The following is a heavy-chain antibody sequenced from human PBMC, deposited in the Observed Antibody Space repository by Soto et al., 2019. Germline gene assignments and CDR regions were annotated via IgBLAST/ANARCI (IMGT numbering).Heavy chain of an antibody. CDR3: GRVMIGTSRHTDSDY. D-gene: IGHD2-2*01. CDR1: GASISSRNYY. J-gene: IGHJ4*02. CDR2: IDYNGVT. V-gene: IGHV4-39*01. Sequence: SETLSLTCSVSGASISSRNYYWGWIRQTPGKGLEWIGNIDYNGVTYYNPSLKGRVTVSKDTSKNQFSLKVASVTAADTAIYYCGRVMIGTSRHTDSDYWGQGTQVTVSS.